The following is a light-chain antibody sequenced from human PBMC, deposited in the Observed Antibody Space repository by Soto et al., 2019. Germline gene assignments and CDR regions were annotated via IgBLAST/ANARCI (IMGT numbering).Light chain of an antibody. V-gene: IGKV3-20*01. J-gene: IGKJ1*01. Sequence: EIVLTQSPGTLSLSPGERATLSCRASQSVSSSYLAWYQQKPGQAPRLLIYGASSRATGIPDRFSGSGSGTDFTLTISRLEPEDFAVYYCQHYGNSPETFGQGTKVEIK. CDR3: QHYGNSPET. CDR1: QSVSSSY. CDR2: GAS.